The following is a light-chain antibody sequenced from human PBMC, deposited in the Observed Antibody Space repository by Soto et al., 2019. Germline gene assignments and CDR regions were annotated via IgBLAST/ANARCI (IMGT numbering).Light chain of an antibody. J-gene: IGKJ2*01. CDR2: DTF. Sequence: EIGLTQSPATLSLSPGERATLSCTARQSVNSYLAWYQHRPGQAPRLLIYDTFNRATGVPARFSGSGSGTDFTLTISSLEPEDFAVYYCQHRTSRYTFGQGTKVETK. CDR1: QSVNSY. V-gene: IGKV3-11*01. CDR3: QHRTSRYT.